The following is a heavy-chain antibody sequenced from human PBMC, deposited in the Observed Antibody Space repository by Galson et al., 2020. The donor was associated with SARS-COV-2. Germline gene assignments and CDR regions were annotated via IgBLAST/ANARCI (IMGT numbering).Heavy chain of an antibody. V-gene: IGHV3-13*01. CDR1: GFTFSSYD. D-gene: IGHD1-7*01. Sequence: GESLKISCAASGFTFSSYDMHWVRQATGKGLEWVSAIGTAGDTYYPGSVKGRFTISRENAKNSLYLQMNSLRAGDTAVYYCARGTTTYYYYYMDVWGKGTTVTVSS. CDR2: IGTAGDT. CDR3: ARGTTTYYYYYMDV. J-gene: IGHJ6*03.